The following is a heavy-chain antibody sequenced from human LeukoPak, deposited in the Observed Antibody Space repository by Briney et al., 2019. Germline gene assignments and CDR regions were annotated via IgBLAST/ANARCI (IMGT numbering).Heavy chain of an antibody. J-gene: IGHJ3*02. Sequence: SVKVSCKASGGTFSSYAISLVRQAPGLGLEWMGRIIPIFGTANYAQKFQGRVTITTDESTSTAYMELSSLRSEDTAVYYCARDVIDCLSIYDRSGYDHAFDIWGQGTMVTVSS. V-gene: IGHV1-69*05. CDR1: GGTFSSYA. D-gene: IGHD3-22*01. CDR2: IIPIFGTA. CDR3: ARDVIDCLSIYDRSGYDHAFDI.